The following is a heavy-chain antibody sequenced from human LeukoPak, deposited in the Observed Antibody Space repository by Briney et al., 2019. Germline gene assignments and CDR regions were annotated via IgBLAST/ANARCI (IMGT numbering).Heavy chain of an antibody. V-gene: IGHV1-2*04. CDR2: INPNSGGT. D-gene: IGHD4/OR15-4a*01. Sequence: ASVKVSCKASGYTFTGYYMHWVRQAPGQGLEWMGWINPNSGGTNYAQKFQGWVTMTRDTSISTAYMELSRLRSDDTAVYYCARSSMVAPGYYGMDVWGQGTTVTVSS. CDR3: ARSSMVAPGYYGMDV. CDR1: GYTFTGYY. J-gene: IGHJ6*02.